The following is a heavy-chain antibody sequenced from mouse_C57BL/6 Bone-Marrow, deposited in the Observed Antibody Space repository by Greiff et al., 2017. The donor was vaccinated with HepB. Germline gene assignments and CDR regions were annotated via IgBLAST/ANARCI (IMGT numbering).Heavy chain of an antibody. Sequence: VQLQQSGAELVRPGTSVKMSCKASGYTFTNYWIGWAKQRPGHGLEWIGDIYPGGGYPNYNYKLNGKATLTADTSSSTAYMQFSSLTSDDSAIYYCARRRDLYYDYDEGYYYAMDYWGQGTSVTVSS. D-gene: IGHD2-4*01. V-gene: IGHV1-63*01. J-gene: IGHJ4*01. CDR2: IYPGGGYP. CDR1: GYTFTNYW. CDR3: ARRRDLYYDYDEGYYYAMDY.